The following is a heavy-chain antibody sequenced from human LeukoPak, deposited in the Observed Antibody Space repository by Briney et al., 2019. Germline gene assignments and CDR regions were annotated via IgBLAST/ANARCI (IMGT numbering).Heavy chain of an antibody. CDR3: AKDRDYSSSGASVDY. V-gene: IGHV3-9*01. D-gene: IGHD6-6*01. Sequence: GGSLRLSCAAPGFIFDDYAMHWVRQAPGKGLEWVSGISWNSGSIGYADSVKGRFTISRDNAKNSLYLQMNSLRAEDTALYYCAKDRDYSSSGASVDYWGQGTLVTVSS. CDR1: GFIFDDYA. CDR2: ISWNSGSI. J-gene: IGHJ4*02.